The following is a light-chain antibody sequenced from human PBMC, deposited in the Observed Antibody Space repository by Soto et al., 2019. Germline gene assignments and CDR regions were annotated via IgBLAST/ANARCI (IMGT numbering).Light chain of an antibody. J-gene: IGKJ3*01. V-gene: IGKV3-11*01. CDR3: QQRSNWPGT. CDR1: QSVGTY. Sequence: EIVLTQSPATLSLSPGERAILSCRASQSVGTYLAWYQQKPGQAPRLLIYDASNRATGIPARFGGSGSGTDFTLTIHSLEPEDFAVYYCQQRSNWPGTFCPGTKVDIK. CDR2: DAS.